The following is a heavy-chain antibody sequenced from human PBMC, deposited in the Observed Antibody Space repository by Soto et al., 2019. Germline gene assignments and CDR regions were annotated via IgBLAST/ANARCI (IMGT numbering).Heavy chain of an antibody. CDR1: GGSISSYY. J-gene: IGHJ4*02. D-gene: IGHD6-19*01. V-gene: IGHV4-59*01. CDR2: IYYSGST. CDR3: ARDHGYSSGWPYFAY. Sequence: PSETLSLTCTVSGGSISSYYWSWIRQPPGKGLEWIGYIYYSGSTNYNPSLKSRVTISVDTSKNQSSLKLSSVTAADTAVYYCARDHGYSSGWPYFAYWGQGTLVTVPS.